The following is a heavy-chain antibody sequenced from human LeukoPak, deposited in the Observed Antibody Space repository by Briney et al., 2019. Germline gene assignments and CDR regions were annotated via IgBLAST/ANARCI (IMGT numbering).Heavy chain of an antibody. CDR2: ISGSGGST. D-gene: IGHD3-10*01. CDR1: GFTFSSYA. V-gene: IGHV3-23*01. CDR3: VKDGSGSYLIDY. J-gene: IGHJ4*02. Sequence: GGSLRLSCAASGFTFSSYAMCWVRQAPGKGLEWVSAISGSGGSTYYADSVKGRFTISRDNSKNTLYLQMNSLRAEDTAVYYCVKDGSGSYLIDYWGQGTLVTVSS.